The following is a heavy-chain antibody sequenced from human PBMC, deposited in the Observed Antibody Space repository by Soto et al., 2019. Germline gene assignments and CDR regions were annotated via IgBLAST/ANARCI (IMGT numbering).Heavy chain of an antibody. Sequence: PSETLSLTCAAYGGSFSGYYWSWIRQPPGKGLEWIGEINHSGSTNYNPSLKSRVTISVDTSKNQFSLKLSSVTAADTAVYYCAIERGLLWFGELEESGYYYGMDVWGQGTTVTVSS. CDR3: AIERGLLWFGELEESGYYYGMDV. J-gene: IGHJ6*01. CDR2: INHSGST. V-gene: IGHV4-34*01. CDR1: GGSFSGYY. D-gene: IGHD3-10*01.